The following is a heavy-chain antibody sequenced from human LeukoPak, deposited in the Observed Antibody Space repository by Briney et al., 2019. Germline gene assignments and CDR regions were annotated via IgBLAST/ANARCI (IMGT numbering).Heavy chain of an antibody. CDR2: ISSSSSYI. CDR3: ARDGGDIGYYGMDV. CDR1: GFTFSSYS. D-gene: IGHD2-21*02. J-gene: IGHJ6*02. Sequence: GGSLRLSCAASGFTFSSYSMNWVRQAPGKGLEWVSSISSSSSYIYYADSVKGRFTISRDNAKNSLYLQMNSPRAEDTAVYYCARDGGDIGYYGMDVWGQGTTVTVSS. V-gene: IGHV3-21*01.